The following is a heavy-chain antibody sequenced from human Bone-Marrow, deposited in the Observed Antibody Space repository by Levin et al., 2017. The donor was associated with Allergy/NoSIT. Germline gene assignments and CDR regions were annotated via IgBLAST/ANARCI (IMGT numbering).Heavy chain of an antibody. J-gene: IGHJ4*02. D-gene: IGHD3-10*01. V-gene: IGHV3-7*01. CDR1: GFTFSSYW. CDR2: IKQDGSEK. Sequence: PGGSLRLSCAASGFTFSSYWMSWVRQAPGKGLEWVANIKQDGSEKYYVDSVKGRFTISRDNAKNSLYLQMNSLRAEDTAVYYCARDRGVRGVSGRFDYFDYWGQGTLVTVSS. CDR3: ARDRGVRGVSGRFDYFDY.